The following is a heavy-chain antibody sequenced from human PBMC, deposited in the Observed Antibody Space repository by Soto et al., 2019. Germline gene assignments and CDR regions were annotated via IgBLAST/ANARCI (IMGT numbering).Heavy chain of an antibody. J-gene: IGHJ6*02. CDR1: GDSVSSNSAA. CDR2: TYYRSKWYN. Sequence: SQTLSLPCAISGDSVSSNSAAWTWIRQSPSRGLEWLGRTYYRSKWYNDYAVSVKSRITINPDSSKNQFSLQLNSVTPENTAEYYCARDSRDYYYYYGMDVWGQGTTVTVSS. V-gene: IGHV6-1*01. CDR3: ARDSRDYYYYYGMDV.